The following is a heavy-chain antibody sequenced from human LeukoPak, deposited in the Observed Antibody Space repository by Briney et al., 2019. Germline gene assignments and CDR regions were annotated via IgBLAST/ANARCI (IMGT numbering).Heavy chain of an antibody. CDR1: GFTFSSYG. D-gene: IGHD2-2*01. CDR3: AKDQRGVPTAGPFDY. J-gene: IGHJ4*02. V-gene: IGHV3-30*18. CDR2: ISYDEGDT. Sequence: PGGSLRLSCAASGFTFSSYGMSWVRQAPGKGLEWVAVISYDEGDTYYADSVKGRFTISRDNFKNMMYLQMNSLRSEDTAVYYCAKDQRGVPTAGPFDYWGQGTLVTVSS.